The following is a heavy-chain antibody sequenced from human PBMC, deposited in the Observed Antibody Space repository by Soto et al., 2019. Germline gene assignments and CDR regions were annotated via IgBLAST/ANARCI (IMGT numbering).Heavy chain of an antibody. J-gene: IGHJ3*02. V-gene: IGHV4-34*09. D-gene: IGHD2-2*01. CDR2: INHSGST. CDR3: ARGIVPAAAYAFDI. Sequence: SETLSLTCAVYGGSFSGYYWSWIRQPPGKGLEWIGYINHSGSTYYNPSLKSRVTISVDTSKNQFSLKLSSVTAADTAVYYCARGIVPAAAYAFDIWGQGTMVTVSS. CDR1: GGSFSGYY.